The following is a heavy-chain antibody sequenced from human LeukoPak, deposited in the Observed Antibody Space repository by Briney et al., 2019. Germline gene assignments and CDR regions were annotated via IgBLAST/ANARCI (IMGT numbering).Heavy chain of an antibody. CDR2: ISGSGGST. Sequence: GGSLRLSCAASGFTFSSYAMSWVRQAPGKGLEWVSAISGSGGSTYYADSVKGRFTISRDNSKSTLYLQMNSLRAEDTAVYYCAKFRDYGDSDFNWFDPWGQGTLVTVSS. CDR1: GFTFSSYA. D-gene: IGHD4-17*01. J-gene: IGHJ5*02. V-gene: IGHV3-23*01. CDR3: AKFRDYGDSDFNWFDP.